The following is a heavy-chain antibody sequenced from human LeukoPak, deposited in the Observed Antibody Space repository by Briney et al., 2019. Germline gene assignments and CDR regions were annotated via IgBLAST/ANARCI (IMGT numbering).Heavy chain of an antibody. D-gene: IGHD5-18*01. CDR2: MFDTGRT. CDR1: GGSSSSHY. CDR3: ATIKRGSIFGYFDF. Sequence: PSETLSLTCTVSGGSSSSHYWSWIRQPPGEGREWVGYMFDTGRTNDNPSLKSRVTLSADTSKNQFSLRLSSVTAADTAVYYCATIKRGSIFGYFDFWGQGILVTVSS. J-gene: IGHJ4*01. V-gene: IGHV4-59*11.